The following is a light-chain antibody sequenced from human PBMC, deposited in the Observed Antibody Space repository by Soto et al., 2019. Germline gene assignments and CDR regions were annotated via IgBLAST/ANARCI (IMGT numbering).Light chain of an antibody. Sequence: QSVLTQPPSASGTPGQRVTISCSGSSSNIGSNTVNWYQQLPGTAPKLLIYSNNQRPSGVPDRFSGSKSGTSASLAISGLQSEDEADYYCQSYDSSLSGSNVFGTGTKATVL. J-gene: IGLJ1*01. CDR1: SSNIGSNT. CDR2: SNN. CDR3: QSYDSSLSGSNV. V-gene: IGLV1-44*01.